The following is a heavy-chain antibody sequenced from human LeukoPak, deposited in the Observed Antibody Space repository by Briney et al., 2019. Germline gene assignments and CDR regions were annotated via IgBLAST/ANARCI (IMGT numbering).Heavy chain of an antibody. CDR3: ARDSVSEYTSKYYYYMDV. CDR1: GFTFSGYS. CDR2: ISSSSRHI. Sequence: GGSLRLSCAASGFTFSGYSMNWVRQAPGKGREWVSSISSSSRHIYYADSVKGRFTISRDNAKNSLYLQMNSLRAEDTAVYYCARDSVSEYTSKYYYYMDVWGKGTTVTVSS. J-gene: IGHJ6*03. V-gene: IGHV3-21*01. D-gene: IGHD6-6*01.